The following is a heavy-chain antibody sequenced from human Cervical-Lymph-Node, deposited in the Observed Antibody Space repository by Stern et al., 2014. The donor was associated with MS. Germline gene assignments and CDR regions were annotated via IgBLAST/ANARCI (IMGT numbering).Heavy chain of an antibody. D-gene: IGHD2-2*01. Sequence: EDQLVESGAEVRKPGESLKISCKASGYTFTDYWIGWVRQMPGKGLEWMGIIYPRDSDITYSPSFQGHGTISADRSISTASLQWSSLRASDTAIYYCARRMPPDYWGQGTLVTVSS. CDR2: IYPRDSDI. J-gene: IGHJ4*02. V-gene: IGHV5-51*03. CDR1: GYTFTDYW. CDR3: ARRMPPDY.